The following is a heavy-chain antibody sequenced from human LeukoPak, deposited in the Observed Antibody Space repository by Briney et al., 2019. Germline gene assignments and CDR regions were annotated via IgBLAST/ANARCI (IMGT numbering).Heavy chain of an antibody. V-gene: IGHV1-18*01. CDR3: ARDTNAGYSSGLIDY. Sequence: ASVTVTCKCSGYTFTSYGMSWVRQAPGQGLEWMGWISAYNGNTNYAQKLQGRVTMTTDTSTSTAYMELRSLRSDDTAVYYCARDTNAGYSSGLIDYWGQGTLVTVSS. J-gene: IGHJ4*02. D-gene: IGHD6-19*01. CDR1: GYTFTSYG. CDR2: ISAYNGNT.